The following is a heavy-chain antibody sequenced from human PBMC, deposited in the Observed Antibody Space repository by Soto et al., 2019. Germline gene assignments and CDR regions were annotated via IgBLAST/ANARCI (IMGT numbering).Heavy chain of an antibody. J-gene: IGHJ1*01. D-gene: IGHD6-13*01. CDR3: AGHQAASGLEYFQP. Sequence: QVQLQESGPGLVKPSQTLSLTCNVSGGSISSGGYYWNWIRQHPGKGLEWIGHIYYSGTTYYNPSLKRRVTISVDTSKDQFSLKLSSVTAADTAIYYCAGHQAASGLEYFQPWGQGTRVTVSS. CDR2: IYYSGTT. CDR1: GGSISSGGYY. V-gene: IGHV4-31*03.